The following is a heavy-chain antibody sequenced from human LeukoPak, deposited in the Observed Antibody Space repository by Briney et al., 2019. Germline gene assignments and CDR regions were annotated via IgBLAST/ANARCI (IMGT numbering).Heavy chain of an antibody. D-gene: IGHD3-10*01. J-gene: IGHJ4*02. Sequence: SVKVSCKASGGTFSSYAISWVGQAPGQGLEWMGGIIPIFGTANYVQKFQGRVTITTDESTSTDYMELGSLRCEGTAVYYCARTDAYYYGSGSYDPLSLGYWGQGTLVTVSS. CDR2: IIPIFGTA. CDR3: ARTDAYYYGSGSYDPLSLGY. V-gene: IGHV1-69*05. CDR1: GGTFSSYA.